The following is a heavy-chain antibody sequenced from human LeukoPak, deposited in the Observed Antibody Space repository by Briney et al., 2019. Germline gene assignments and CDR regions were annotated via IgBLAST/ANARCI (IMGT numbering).Heavy chain of an antibody. CDR3: ARGLGIAVAY. D-gene: IGHD6-19*01. V-gene: IGHV4-34*01. J-gene: IGHJ4*02. Sequence: SETLSLTCAVYGGSFSAYYWSWIRQPPGKGLEWIGEINHSGSTNYNPSLKSRVTISVDTSKNQFSLKLSSVTAADTAVYYCARGLGIAVAYWGQGTLVTVSS. CDR1: GGSFSAYY. CDR2: INHSGST.